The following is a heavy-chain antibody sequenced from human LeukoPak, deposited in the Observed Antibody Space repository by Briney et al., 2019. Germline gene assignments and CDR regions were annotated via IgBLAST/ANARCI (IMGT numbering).Heavy chain of an antibody. V-gene: IGHV3-21*01. CDR2: ISSSSSYI. CDR3: AAQWEPYFDY. CDR1: GFTFSSYS. D-gene: IGHD1-26*01. J-gene: IGHJ4*02. Sequence: PGGSLRLSCAASGFTFSSYSMNWVRQAPGKGLEWVSSISSSSSYIYYADSVKGRFTISRDNAKNSLYLQMNSLRAEDTAVYYCAAQWEPYFDYWGQGTLVTVSP.